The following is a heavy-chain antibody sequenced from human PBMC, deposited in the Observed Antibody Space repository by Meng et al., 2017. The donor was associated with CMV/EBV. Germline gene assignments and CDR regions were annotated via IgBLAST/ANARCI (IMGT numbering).Heavy chain of an antibody. CDR1: GFTFSSYW. J-gene: IGHJ4*02. D-gene: IGHD6-13*01. CDR2: IKQDGSEK. V-gene: IGHV3-7*01. CDR3: ATYSSSWYGRVFDY. Sequence: GESLKISCAASGFTFSSYWMSWVRQAPGKGLEWVANIKQDGSEKYYVDSMKGRFTISRDNAKNSLYLQMNSLRAEDTAVYYCATYSSSWYGRVFDYWGQGTLVTVSS.